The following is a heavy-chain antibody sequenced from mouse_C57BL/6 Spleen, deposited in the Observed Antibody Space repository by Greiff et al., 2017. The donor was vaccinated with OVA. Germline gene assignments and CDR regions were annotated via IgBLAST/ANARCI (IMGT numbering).Heavy chain of an antibody. CDR3: ALFITTVVATSDY. CDR2: IDPEDGET. J-gene: IGHJ2*01. V-gene: IGHV14-2*01. Sequence: VQLQQSGAELVKPGASVKLSCTASGFNIKDYYMHWVKQRTEQGLEWIGRIDPEDGETKYAPKFPGKATITADTSSNTAYLQLSSLTSEDTAVYYCALFITTVVATSDYWGQGTTLTVSS. D-gene: IGHD1-1*01. CDR1: GFNIKDYY.